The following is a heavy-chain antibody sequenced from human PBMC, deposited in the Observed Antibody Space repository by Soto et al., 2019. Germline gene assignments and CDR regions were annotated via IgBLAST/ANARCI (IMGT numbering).Heavy chain of an antibody. CDR2: INHSGST. Sequence: TSETLSLTCAVYGGSFSGYYWSWIRQPPGKGLEWIGEINHSGSTNYNPSLKSRVTISVDTSKNQFSLKLSSVTAADTAVYYCATIAARRPRWFDPWGQGTLVTVSS. CDR3: ATIAARRPRWFDP. D-gene: IGHD6-6*01. V-gene: IGHV4-34*01. J-gene: IGHJ5*02. CDR1: GGSFSGYY.